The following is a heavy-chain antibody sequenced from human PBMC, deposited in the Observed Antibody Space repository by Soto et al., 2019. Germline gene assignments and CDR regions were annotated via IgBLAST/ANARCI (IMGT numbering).Heavy chain of an antibody. CDR2: IYHSGST. V-gene: IGHV4-38-2*01. Sequence: PSETLSLTCAVSGYSISSGYYWGWIRQPPGKGLEWIGSIYHSGSTYYNPSLKSRATISVDTSKNQFSLKLSSVTAADTAVYYCATRTLGYCSSTSCHPYYYYYYGMDVWGQGTTVTVSS. D-gene: IGHD2-2*01. J-gene: IGHJ6*02. CDR1: GYSISSGYY. CDR3: ATRTLGYCSSTSCHPYYYYYYGMDV.